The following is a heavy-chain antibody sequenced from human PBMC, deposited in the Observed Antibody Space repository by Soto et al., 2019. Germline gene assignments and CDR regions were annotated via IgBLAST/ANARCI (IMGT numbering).Heavy chain of an antibody. D-gene: IGHD6-19*01. J-gene: IGHJ4*02. CDR2: ISGRNHT. Sequence: GGSMRVSCAASGFTFKNYARTWVRQAPGKGLEWVSSISGRNHTYNADSVKGRFTISRDNSKNSLYLQMNSLRPEDTAVYYCAKAGGYNSGWYVWGQGTLVTVSS. CDR3: AKAGGYNSGWYV. CDR1: GFTFKNYA. V-gene: IGHV3-23*01.